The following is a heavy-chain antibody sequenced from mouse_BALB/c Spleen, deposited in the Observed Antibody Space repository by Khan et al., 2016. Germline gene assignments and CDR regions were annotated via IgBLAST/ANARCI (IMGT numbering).Heavy chain of an antibody. CDR1: GYAFSSYW. J-gene: IGHJ3*01. Sequence: QVQLQQSGAELVRPGSSVKISCKASGYAFSSYWMNWVKKRPGQGLEWIGQIYTGDGYTYYIGKLKGQVTLTADKSSNTAHMQISSLRSEDPAVSYGDRGTPLAIWGPGTLVTVSA. D-gene: IGHD2-14*01. CDR2: IYTGDGYT. V-gene: IGHV1-80*01. CDR3: DRGTPLAI.